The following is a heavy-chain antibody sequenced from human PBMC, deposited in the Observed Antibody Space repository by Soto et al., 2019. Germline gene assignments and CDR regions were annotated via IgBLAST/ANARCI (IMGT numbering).Heavy chain of an antibody. Sequence: QVQLQESGPGLVMPSGTLSLTCDVSGVSIGSGLWWSWVRQPPGEGLEWLGEIFHSGATNYNPSLRSRVTKSLDNSKKQLSLKMSSVTAADTALYYCESQSSYRIDYWGQGILVTVTS. CDR3: ESQSSYRIDY. CDR2: IFHSGAT. D-gene: IGHD3-10*01. V-gene: IGHV4-4*02. J-gene: IGHJ4*02. CDR1: GVSIGSGLW.